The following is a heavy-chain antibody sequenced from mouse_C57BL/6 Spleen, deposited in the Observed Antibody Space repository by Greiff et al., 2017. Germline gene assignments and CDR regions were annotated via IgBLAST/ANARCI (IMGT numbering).Heavy chain of an antibody. Sequence: QVQLQQPGAELVRPGTSVTLSCKASGYTFTSYWMHWVKQRPGQGLEWIGVIDPSDSYTNYNQKFKGKATLTVDTSSSTAYMQLSSLTSEDSAVYYCARDYYGSSYVDYWGQGTTLTVSS. V-gene: IGHV1-59*01. CDR1: GYTFTSYW. CDR3: ARDYYGSSYVDY. CDR2: IDPSDSYT. D-gene: IGHD1-1*01. J-gene: IGHJ2*01.